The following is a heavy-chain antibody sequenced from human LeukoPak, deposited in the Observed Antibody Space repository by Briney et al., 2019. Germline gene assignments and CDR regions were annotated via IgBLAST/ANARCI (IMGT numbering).Heavy chain of an antibody. CDR2: IYYSGST. CDR3: ASHYNWNYAAPFDY. V-gene: IGHV4-61*05. Sequence: PSETLSLTCTVSGGSIDSNIHFWAWIRQPPGKGLEWIGYIYYSGSTTYNPSLKSRVTISVDTSKNQFSLKLSSMTAADTAVYYRASHYNWNYAAPFDYWGQGTLVTVSS. CDR1: GGSIDSNIHF. J-gene: IGHJ4*02. D-gene: IGHD1-7*01.